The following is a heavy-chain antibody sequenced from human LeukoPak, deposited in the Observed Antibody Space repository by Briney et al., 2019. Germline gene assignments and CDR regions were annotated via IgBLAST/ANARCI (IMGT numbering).Heavy chain of an antibody. CDR1: GGTFSSYA. D-gene: IGHD1-26*01. Sequence: SVKLSCKASGGTFSSYAISWVRQAPGQGLEWMGRIIPIFGIANYAQKIQGRVTITADKSTGTAYMELSSLRAEDTAVYYCARDIVGAQMYYFDYWGQGTLVTVSS. CDR2: IIPIFGIA. CDR3: ARDIVGAQMYYFDY. V-gene: IGHV1-69*04. J-gene: IGHJ4*02.